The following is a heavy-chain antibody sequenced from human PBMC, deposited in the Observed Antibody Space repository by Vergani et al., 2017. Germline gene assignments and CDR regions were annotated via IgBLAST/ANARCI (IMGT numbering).Heavy chain of an antibody. D-gene: IGHD1-1*01. V-gene: IGHV3-72*01. CDR1: GFIFSDHY. CDR2: IRNKANDYTT. J-gene: IGHJ3*02. CDR3: VRVKGSNWNDHLYDS. Sequence: EVRVVESGGGLVQPGGSLRLSCAASGFIFSDHYMDWVRQAPGKGLEWVSRIRNKANDYTTQYAASVKGRFTISRDDSKSYLYLQMNSLQTEDTALYYCVRVKGSNWNDHLYDSWGQGTLVTVSS.